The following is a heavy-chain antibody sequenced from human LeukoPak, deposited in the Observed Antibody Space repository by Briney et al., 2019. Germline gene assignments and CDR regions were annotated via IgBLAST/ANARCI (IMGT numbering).Heavy chain of an antibody. D-gene: IGHD3-9*01. J-gene: IGHJ6*02. CDR1: GFTFSNYG. V-gene: IGHV3-30*03. CDR3: ARDSDVLTALYFYYGMDV. Sequence: GRSLRLSCAASGFTFSNYGMHWVRQAPGEGLEWVAVKSYDGSNKYYADSVKGRFTISRDNSKNTLYLQMNSLRAEDTAVYYCARDSDVLTALYFYYGMDVWGQGTTVTVSS. CDR2: KSYDGSNK.